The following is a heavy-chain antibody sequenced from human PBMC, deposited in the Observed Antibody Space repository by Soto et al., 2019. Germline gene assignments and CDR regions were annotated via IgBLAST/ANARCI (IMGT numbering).Heavy chain of an antibody. V-gene: IGHV3-23*01. CDR1: GLTFSTCA. CDR3: AKDRVVGGNIYWYFDL. D-gene: IGHD3-10*01. J-gene: IGHJ2*01. CDR2: IDGSGATT. Sequence: EVQLLESGGGLVQPGGSLRLSCVASGLTFSTCAMSWVRQAPGKGLEWVSAIDGSGATTFYADSVKGRFSISRDNSKNTLYLQMNSLATEDTAVYYCAKDRVVGGNIYWYFDLWGRGTLVTVSS.